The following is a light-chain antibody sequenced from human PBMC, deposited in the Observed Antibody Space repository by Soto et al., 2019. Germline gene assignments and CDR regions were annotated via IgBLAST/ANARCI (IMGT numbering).Light chain of an antibody. V-gene: IGLV2-14*01. CDR2: EVS. CDR1: SSDVGAYNF. Sequence: QSALTQPPSVSGSPGQSITISCTGTSSDVGAYNFVSWYQQFPGKAPKLMIYEVSNRPSGVSDRFSGSKSGNTASLIISGLQAEDEADYYCSSQTGSATMVFGGGTKVTVL. J-gene: IGLJ2*01. CDR3: SSQTGSATMV.